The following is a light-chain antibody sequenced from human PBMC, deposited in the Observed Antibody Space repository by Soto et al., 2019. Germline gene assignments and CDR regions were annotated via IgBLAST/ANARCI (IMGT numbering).Light chain of an antibody. CDR2: DAS. J-gene: IGKJ2*01. V-gene: IGKV1-5*01. CDR3: QQYNSYSPMYT. Sequence: DLQMTQSPSTLSASVGDRVTITCRASQSISSWLAWYQQKPGKAPKLLIYDASSLESGVPSRFSGSGSGTELTLTISSLQPDDFATYYCQQYNSYSPMYTFGQGTKREIK. CDR1: QSISSW.